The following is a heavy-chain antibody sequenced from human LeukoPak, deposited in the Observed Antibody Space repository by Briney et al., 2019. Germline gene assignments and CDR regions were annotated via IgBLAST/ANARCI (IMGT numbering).Heavy chain of an antibody. J-gene: IGHJ4*02. CDR3: ARIGYQGLGY. Sequence: PSETLSLTCTVSGDSINSNNYYWGWIRQPPGKGLEWIGSIYDSGSTYYNPSLKSRVTISVDTSKNQFSLKLSSVTAADTAVYYCARIGYQGLGYWGQGTLVTVSS. V-gene: IGHV4-39*07. D-gene: IGHD3-16*01. CDR2: IYDSGST. CDR1: GDSINSNNYY.